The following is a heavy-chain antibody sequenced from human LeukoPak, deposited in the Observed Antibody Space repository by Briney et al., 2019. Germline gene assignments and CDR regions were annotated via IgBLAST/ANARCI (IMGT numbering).Heavy chain of an antibody. D-gene: IGHD2-2*01. V-gene: IGHV3-21*01. CDR3: ARGRCSSTSCYPVYYYYYYGMDV. Sequence: GGSLRLSCAASGFTFSSYSMNWVRQAPGKGLEWVSSISSSSSYIYYADSVKGRFTISRDNAKNSLYLQMNSLRAEDTAVYYCARGRCSSTSCYPVYYYYYYGMDVWGQGTLVTVSS. CDR2: ISSSSSYI. CDR1: GFTFSSYS. J-gene: IGHJ6*02.